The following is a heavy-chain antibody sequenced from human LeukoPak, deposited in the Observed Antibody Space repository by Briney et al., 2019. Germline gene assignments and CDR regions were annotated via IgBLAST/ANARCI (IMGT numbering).Heavy chain of an antibody. J-gene: IGHJ4*02. Sequence: ASVTVSCTASGGTFSSYAISWLRQAPGQGLEWMGVINPSGGSTSYAQKFQGRVTMTRDTSTSTVYMGLSSLRSEDTAVYYCARDYGDYVYDYWGQGTLVTVSS. D-gene: IGHD4-17*01. CDR2: INPSGGST. V-gene: IGHV1-46*01. CDR1: GGTFSSYA. CDR3: ARDYGDYVYDY.